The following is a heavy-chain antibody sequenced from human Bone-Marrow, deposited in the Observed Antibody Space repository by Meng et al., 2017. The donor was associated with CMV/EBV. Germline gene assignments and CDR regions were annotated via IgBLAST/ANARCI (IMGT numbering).Heavy chain of an antibody. CDR3: ARARGYYGSGSYYPHFDY. Sequence: AAVKVSCKASGYPFTTYDINWVRQATGQGLEWMGWMNPNSGNTGYAQKFQGRVTMTRNTSISTAYMELSSLRSEDTAMYYCARARGYYGSGSYYPHFDYWGQGTLVTVSS. CDR1: GYPFTTYD. D-gene: IGHD3-10*01. J-gene: IGHJ4*02. V-gene: IGHV1-8*01. CDR2: MNPNSGNT.